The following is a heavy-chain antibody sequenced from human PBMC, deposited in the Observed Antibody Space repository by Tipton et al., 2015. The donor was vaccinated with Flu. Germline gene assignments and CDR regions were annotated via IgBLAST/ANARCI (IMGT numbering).Heavy chain of an antibody. CDR3: AKVIPELVAGLDR. D-gene: IGHD6-19*01. CDR1: GFTFSDYY. J-gene: IGHJ5*02. V-gene: IGHV3-23*04. Sequence: QLVQSGGGLVKPGGSLRLSCAASGFTFSDYYMSWIRLAPGKGLEWISGFSVSGGATFFADSVKGRFTISRDYYKNTLYLQMNSLRPDDTAVYYCAKVIPELVAGLDRWGQGTLVTVS. CDR2: FSVSGGAT.